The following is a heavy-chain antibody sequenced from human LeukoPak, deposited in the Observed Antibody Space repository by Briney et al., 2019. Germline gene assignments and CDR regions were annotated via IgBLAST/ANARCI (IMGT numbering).Heavy chain of an antibody. CDR1: GFTVSTNY. V-gene: IGHV3-66*01. Sequence: GGSLRPSCAASGFTVSTNYMNWFPQAPGKGLGWVSAIYSGGRTYFADSVKSRFTISRDNSKNTLYLQMNSRRGEDTAVYYCASGGGWVFVNWGQGTLVTVSS. J-gene: IGHJ4*02. CDR2: IYSGGRT. D-gene: IGHD6-19*01. CDR3: ASGGGWVFVN.